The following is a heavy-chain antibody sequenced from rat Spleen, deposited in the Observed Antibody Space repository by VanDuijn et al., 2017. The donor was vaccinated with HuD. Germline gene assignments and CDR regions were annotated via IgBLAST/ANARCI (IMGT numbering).Heavy chain of an antibody. CDR3: TREGDY. V-gene: IGHV5-25*01. CDR1: GFSFTKYY. J-gene: IGHJ2*01. CDR2: ITNTGGST. Sequence: EVQLVESGGGLVQPGRSMKISCAASGFSFTKYYMAWVRQAPTRGLEWVASITNTGGSTYYPDSVKGRFTISRDNAKSTLYLQMNSLRSEDTATYYCTREGDYWGQGVMVTVSS.